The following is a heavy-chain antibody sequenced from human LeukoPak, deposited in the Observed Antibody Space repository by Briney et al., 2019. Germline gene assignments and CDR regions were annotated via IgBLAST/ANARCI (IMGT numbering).Heavy chain of an antibody. Sequence: GGSLRLSCAASGFTFYNYAMGWVRQAPGKGLEWVSGISGSGGSTFYAESVRGRFTISRDNSKPYLQMNSLRAEDTAVYYCAKRGVQQWLVDWYFDYWGQGTLVTVSS. CDR3: AKRGVQQWLVDWYFDY. D-gene: IGHD6-19*01. V-gene: IGHV3-23*01. J-gene: IGHJ4*02. CDR2: ISGSGGST. CDR1: GFTFYNYA.